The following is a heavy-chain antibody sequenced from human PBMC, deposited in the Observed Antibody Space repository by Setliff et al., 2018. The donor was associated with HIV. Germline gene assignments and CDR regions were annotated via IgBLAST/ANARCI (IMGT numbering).Heavy chain of an antibody. V-gene: IGHV4-39*01. D-gene: IGHD4-17*01. Sequence: SETLSLTCTVSGGSISSSSYYWGWIRQPPGKGLEWIGSIYYSGSTYYNPPLKSRVTISVDTSKNQFSLKLTSVTAADTAVYYCARHAPGSAYGDAYHFDHWGQGTLVTVSS. CDR3: ARHAPGSAYGDAYHFDH. CDR2: IYYSGST. CDR1: GGSISSSSYY. J-gene: IGHJ4*02.